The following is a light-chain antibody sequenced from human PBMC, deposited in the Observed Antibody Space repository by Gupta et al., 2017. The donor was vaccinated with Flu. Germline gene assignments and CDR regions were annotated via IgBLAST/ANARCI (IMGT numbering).Light chain of an antibody. CDR3: QQTHSAPPST. CDR1: QTISIN. CDR2: AAS. J-gene: IGKJ2*01. V-gene: IGKV1-39*01. Sequence: DIQMTQSPSSLSASVGDTVTITCRASQTISINLNWYQQKPGKAPKVLIYAASNLQSGVPSRFSGSGYGTDFTLTISSRQREDFATYYCQQTHSAPPSTFGQGTKLEIK.